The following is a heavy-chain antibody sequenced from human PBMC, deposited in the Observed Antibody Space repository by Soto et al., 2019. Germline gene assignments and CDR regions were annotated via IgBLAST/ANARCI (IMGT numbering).Heavy chain of an antibody. CDR2: ISYDGSNK. CDR3: ARASRRTVVTSHFDY. D-gene: IGHD2-21*02. J-gene: IGHJ4*02. V-gene: IGHV3-30*01. CDR1: GFTFSSCA. Sequence: GGSLRLSCAASGFTFSSCAMHWVDQAPGKGLEWVAVISYDGSNKYYADSVKGRFTISRDNSKNTLYLQMNSLRAEDTAVYYCARASRRTVVTSHFDYWGQGTLVTVXS.